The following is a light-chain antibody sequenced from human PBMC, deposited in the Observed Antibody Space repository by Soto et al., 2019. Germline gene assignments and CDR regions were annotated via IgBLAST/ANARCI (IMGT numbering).Light chain of an antibody. CDR2: SDN. J-gene: IGLJ7*01. Sequence: QLVLTQSPSASGTPGQRITISCFGSSSNIGRNAVHWYQQLPGTAPRLLLYSDNHRPSGVPARFSGSKSGTSASLAISGLQSEDEADYYCAAWDGTMKGVIFGGGTQLTVL. CDR3: AAWDGTMKGVI. CDR1: SSNIGRNA. V-gene: IGLV1-44*01.